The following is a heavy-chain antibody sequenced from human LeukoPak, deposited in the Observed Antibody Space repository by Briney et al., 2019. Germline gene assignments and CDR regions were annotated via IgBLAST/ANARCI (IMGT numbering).Heavy chain of an antibody. V-gene: IGHV3-23*01. CDR3: AKEWLYSHSWYALDV. CDR1: WFNFKGYA. D-gene: IGHD6-13*01. Sequence: GSLRLSCAASWFNFKGYALGRVRQAPGKGLEWVSAISGSASGTSYANSVKGRFTISRDNSKNTLYLQMNSLRAEDTAVYYCAKEWLYSHSWYALDVWGQGTTVTVSS. CDR2: ISGSASGT. J-gene: IGHJ6*02.